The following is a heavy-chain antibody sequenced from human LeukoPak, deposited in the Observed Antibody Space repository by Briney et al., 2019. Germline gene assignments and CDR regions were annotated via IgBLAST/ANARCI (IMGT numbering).Heavy chain of an antibody. CDR1: GGTFSSYA. V-gene: IGHV1-69*04. Sequence: SVKVSCKASGGTFSSYAISWVRQAPGQGLEWMGRIIPTFGIANYAQKFQGGVTITADKSTSTAYIELSSLRSEDTAVYYCARATVGATAFDYWGQGTLVTVSS. D-gene: IGHD1-26*01. CDR2: IIPTFGIA. CDR3: ARATVGATAFDY. J-gene: IGHJ4*02.